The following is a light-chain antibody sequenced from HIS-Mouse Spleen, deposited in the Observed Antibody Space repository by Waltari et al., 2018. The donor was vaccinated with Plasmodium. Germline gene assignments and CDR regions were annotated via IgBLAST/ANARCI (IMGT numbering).Light chain of an antibody. J-gene: IGLJ3*02. CDR3: YSTDSSGNHRV. CDR2: EDS. CDR1: ALPKQY. Sequence: SYALTQPPPLSVSPGQTARTTCSGDALPKQYASWYQQKSGQAPVLLIYEDSKQPSGIPERFYGSSSGTMATLTISGAQGEDEADYYCYSTDSSGNHRVFGGGTKLTVL. V-gene: IGLV3-10*01.